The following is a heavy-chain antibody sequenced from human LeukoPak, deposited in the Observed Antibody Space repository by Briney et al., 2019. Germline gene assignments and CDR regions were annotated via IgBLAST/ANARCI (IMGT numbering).Heavy chain of an antibody. CDR1: GGTFNRND. CDR3: LGEFGA. V-gene: IGHV1-69*11. CDR2: FSPSLGTT. D-gene: IGHD3-10*01. Sequence: SVKVSCKASGGTFNRNDISWVRQAPGQGLEWMGRFSPSLGTTKYAQNVQGRVTITTDESTSTVYMELSSLRFDDTAVYYCLGEFGARGRGTLVTVSS. J-gene: IGHJ4*02.